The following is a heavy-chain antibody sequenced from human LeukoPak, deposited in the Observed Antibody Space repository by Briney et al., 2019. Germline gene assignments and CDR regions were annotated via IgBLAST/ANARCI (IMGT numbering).Heavy chain of an antibody. CDR1: GYTFTGYY. D-gene: IGHD5-24*01. CDR2: INPNSGGT. J-gene: IGHJ4*02. V-gene: IGHV1-2*02. Sequence: ASVKVSCKASGYTFTGYYMHWVRRAPGQGLEWMGWINPNSGGTNYAQKFQGRVTMTRDTSISTAYMELSRLRSDDTAVYYCAREEDGYNEPFDYWGQGTLVTVSS. CDR3: AREEDGYNEPFDY.